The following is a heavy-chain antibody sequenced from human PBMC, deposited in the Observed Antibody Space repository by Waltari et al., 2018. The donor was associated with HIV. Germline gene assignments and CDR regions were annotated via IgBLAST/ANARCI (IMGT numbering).Heavy chain of an antibody. J-gene: IGHJ5*02. D-gene: IGHD3-3*01. V-gene: IGHV1-69*01. CDR2: IIPIFGTP. CDR1: RGTFKPYG. CDR3: AWTRVKTPQVDSWFDP. Sequence: QVQLMQSGGEVKRPGSSVTVSCTASRGTFKPYGIAWVRQAPGQGLVGMGGIIPIFGTPNYAPQFHGRLTLSADESTTTSYMDLTDLTYDDTAVYFCAWTRVKTPQVDSWFDPWGRGTLVTV.